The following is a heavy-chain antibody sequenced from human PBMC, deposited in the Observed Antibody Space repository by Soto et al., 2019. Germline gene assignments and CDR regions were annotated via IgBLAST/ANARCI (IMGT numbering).Heavy chain of an antibody. D-gene: IGHD2-21*01. CDR3: ARWPDLYYYAGMDF. Sequence: QVQLVQSGAEVKKPGASVKVSCKASGYTFTSYDINWVRQATGQGLEWMGWMNPNSGNTGYAQKFQGRVTMTRNTSRSTAYTELSSLRSEDTAVYYLARWPDLYYYAGMDFWAQGTTVTVSS. V-gene: IGHV1-8*01. J-gene: IGHJ6*02. CDR1: GYTFTSYD. CDR2: MNPNSGNT.